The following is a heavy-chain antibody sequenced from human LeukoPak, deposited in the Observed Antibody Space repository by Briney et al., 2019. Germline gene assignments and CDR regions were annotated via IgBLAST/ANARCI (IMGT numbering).Heavy chain of an antibody. CDR3: ARGHMLTGYYNFAWFDP. CDR2: IGTAGDT. CDR1: GFTSSSYD. Sequence: GGSLRLSCAASGFTSSSYDMHWVRQPTGKGLEWVSAIGTAGDTYYSHSVKGRFTFSRENAKNSLYLHMNSLSAGDTAVYFCARGHMLTGYYNFAWFDPWGQGTLVTVSS. V-gene: IGHV3-13*01. J-gene: IGHJ5*02. D-gene: IGHD3-9*01.